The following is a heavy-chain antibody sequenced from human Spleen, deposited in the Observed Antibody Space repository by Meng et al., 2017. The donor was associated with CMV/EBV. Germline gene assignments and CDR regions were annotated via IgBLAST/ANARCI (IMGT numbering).Heavy chain of an antibody. V-gene: IGHV4-59*01. CDR3: ARFSATGAYYYGMDV. CDR1: GGSIRNYY. D-gene: IGHD1-1*01. Sequence: SETLSLTCTVSGGSIRNYYWSWIRQPPGKGLEWIGYIWYSGSSNYNSSLKSRVTISVDTSKNQFSLRLSSVTTADTAVYFCARFSATGAYYYGMDVWGQGTTVTVSS. J-gene: IGHJ6*02. CDR2: IWYSGSS.